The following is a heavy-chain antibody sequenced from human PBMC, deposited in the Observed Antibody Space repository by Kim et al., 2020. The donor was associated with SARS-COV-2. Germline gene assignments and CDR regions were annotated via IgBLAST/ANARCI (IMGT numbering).Heavy chain of an antibody. CDR1: GFRFTDYS. CDR2: ISLYTGNP. V-gene: IGHV7-4-1*02. J-gene: IGHJ3*02. Sequence: ASVKVSCKASGFRFTDYSLDWVRQAPGQGLEWMGWISLYTGNPTYAPAFSGRFVFSSDTSVSTAYLQISSLQAEDTAVYFCARVYCSSGNCATKALDIWGQGTMVTVSS. CDR3: ARVYCSSGNCATKALDI. D-gene: IGHD2-15*01.